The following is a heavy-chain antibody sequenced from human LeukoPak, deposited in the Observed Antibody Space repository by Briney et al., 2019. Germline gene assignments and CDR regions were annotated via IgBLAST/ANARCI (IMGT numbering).Heavy chain of an antibody. CDR2: ISYDGSNK. CDR1: GFTFSSYA. Sequence: GRSLRLSCAASGFTFSSYAMHWVRQAPGKGLEWVAVISYDGSNKYYADSVKGRFTISRDNSKNTLYLQMNSLRAEDTAVYYCARGGEMATITLGWFDPWGQGTLVTVSS. D-gene: IGHD5-24*01. CDR3: ARGGEMATITLGWFDP. J-gene: IGHJ5*02. V-gene: IGHV3-30-3*01.